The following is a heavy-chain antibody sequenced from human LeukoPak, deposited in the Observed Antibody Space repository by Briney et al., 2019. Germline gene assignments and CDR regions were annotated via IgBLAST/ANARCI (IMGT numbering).Heavy chain of an antibody. Sequence: GGSLRLSCAASGFTFSNYAMSWVRQAPGKGLVWVSRINSDGSSTSYADSVKGRFTISRDNAKNTLYLQMNSLRAEDTAVYYCAKEDGYGDYGDIDYWGQGTLSPSPQ. CDR1: GFTFSNYA. V-gene: IGHV3-74*01. CDR2: INSDGSST. J-gene: IGHJ4*02. CDR3: AKEDGYGDYGDIDY. D-gene: IGHD4-17*01.